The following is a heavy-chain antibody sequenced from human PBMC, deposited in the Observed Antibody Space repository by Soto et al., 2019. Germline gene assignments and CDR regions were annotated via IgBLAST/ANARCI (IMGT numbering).Heavy chain of an antibody. J-gene: IGHJ4*02. CDR2: INSEGTGT. Sequence: GGSLRLSCAASGFTFSSYWMHWVRQVPGKGLVWVSRINSEGTGTIYADSVKGRFTISRGNAKNTLYLQMNSLRAEDTAVYYCVRDYDSSGYNSDYWGQGTPVTVSS. V-gene: IGHV3-74*01. CDR1: GFTFSSYW. CDR3: VRDYDSSGYNSDY. D-gene: IGHD3-22*01.